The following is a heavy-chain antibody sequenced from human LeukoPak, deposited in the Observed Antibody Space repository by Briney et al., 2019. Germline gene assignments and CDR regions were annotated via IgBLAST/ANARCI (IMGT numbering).Heavy chain of an antibody. CDR1: GYTFTGYY. V-gene: IGHV1-2*02. J-gene: IGHJ4*02. CDR2: INPNSGGT. CDR3: ARDTRITMVRGVIGPDY. D-gene: IGHD3-10*01. Sequence: ASVKVSCKASGYTFTGYYMHWVRQAPGQGLEWMGWINPNSGGTNYAQKFQGRVTMTRDTSISTAYMELSRLRSDDTAVYCCARDTRITMVRGVIGPDYWGQGTLVTVSS.